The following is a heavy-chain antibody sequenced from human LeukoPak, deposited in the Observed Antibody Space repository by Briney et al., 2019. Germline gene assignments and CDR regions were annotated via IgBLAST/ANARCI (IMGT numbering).Heavy chain of an antibody. J-gene: IGHJ6*02. V-gene: IGHV3-7*04. Sequence: GSLRLSGAASGFSLSNHYMTWVRQAPGKGLEWVANIGQHGSEYLDSVRGRFTVSRDNARNSLYLQMDSLRAEDTAVYFCARGGGLDVWGQGATVTVSS. CDR3: ARGGGLDV. CDR1: GFSLSNHY. CDR2: IGQHGSE.